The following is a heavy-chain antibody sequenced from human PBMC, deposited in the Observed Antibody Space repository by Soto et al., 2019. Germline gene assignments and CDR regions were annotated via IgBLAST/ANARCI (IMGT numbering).Heavy chain of an antibody. V-gene: IGHV4-59*08. CDR2: VHNSANT. Sequence: QVQLQESGPGLVKPSETLSLTCTASGGSITNYYWNWIRQPPGKGLEWIGNVHNSANTNYNPSPMLRLTISLDTSNPPISLKMNSVPAADTAVYYCTTGSGWLSDHWGRGTVVTVSS. D-gene: IGHD6-19*01. CDR1: GGSITNYY. CDR3: TTGSGWLSDH. J-gene: IGHJ4*02.